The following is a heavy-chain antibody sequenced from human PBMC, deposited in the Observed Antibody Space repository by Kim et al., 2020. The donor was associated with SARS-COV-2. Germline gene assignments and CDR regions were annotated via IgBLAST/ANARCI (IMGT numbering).Heavy chain of an antibody. CDR2: IYWDDDK. J-gene: IGHJ4*02. V-gene: IGHV2-5*02. CDR3: AHRQGIAVAAPYFDY. D-gene: IGHD6-19*01. CDR1: GFSLSTSGVG. Sequence: SGPTLVNPTQTLTLTCTFSGFSLSTSGVGVGWIRQPPGKALEWLALIYWDDDKRYSPSLNSRLTITKDTSKNQVVLTMTNMDPVDTATYYCAHRQGIAVAAPYFDYWGQGTLVTVSS.